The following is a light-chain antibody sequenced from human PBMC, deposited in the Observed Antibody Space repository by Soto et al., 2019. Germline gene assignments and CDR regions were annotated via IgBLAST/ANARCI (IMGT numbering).Light chain of an antibody. CDR1: SSNVGLYDY. V-gene: IGLV2-11*01. CDR3: CSYAGNYLYV. Sequence: QSALTQPRSVSGSPGQSVTISCTETSSNVGLYDYVSWYQQHPGRAPKLMIYDVTKRPSGVPDRFSGSKSGNTASLTISGLQADDEADYYCCSYAGNYLYVFGTGTKVTVL. CDR2: DVT. J-gene: IGLJ1*01.